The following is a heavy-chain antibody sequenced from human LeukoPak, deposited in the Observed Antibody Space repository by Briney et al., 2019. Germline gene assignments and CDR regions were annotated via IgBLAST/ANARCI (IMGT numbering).Heavy chain of an antibody. CDR2: ISSSGSTI. V-gene: IGHV3-11*04. D-gene: IGHD3-22*01. CDR1: GFTFSDHY. Sequence: GGSLRLSCAASGFTFSDHYMSWIRQAPGKGLEWVSYISSSGSTIYYADSVKGRFTISRDNAKNSLYLQMNSLRAEDTAVYYCARATTYYYDSSVGYWGQGTLVTVSS. J-gene: IGHJ4*02. CDR3: ARATTYYYDSSVGY.